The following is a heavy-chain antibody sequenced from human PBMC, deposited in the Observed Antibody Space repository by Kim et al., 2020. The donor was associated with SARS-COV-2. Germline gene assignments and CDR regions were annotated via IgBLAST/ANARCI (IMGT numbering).Heavy chain of an antibody. CDR2: ISGDGGST. D-gene: IGHD5-18*01. CDR3: AKDMGSYVDTAMAKTYYYYYYMDV. V-gene: IGHV3-43*02. CDR1: GFTFDDYA. Sequence: GGSLRLSCAASGFTFDDYAMHWARQAPGKGLEWVSLISGDGGSTYYADSVKGRFTISRDNSKNSLYLQMNSLRTEDTALYYCAKDMGSYVDTAMAKTYYYYYYMDVWGKGTTVTVSS. J-gene: IGHJ6*03.